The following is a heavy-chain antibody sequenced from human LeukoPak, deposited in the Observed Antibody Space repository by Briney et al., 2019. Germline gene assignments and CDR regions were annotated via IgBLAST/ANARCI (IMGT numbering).Heavy chain of an antibody. V-gene: IGHV1-2*04. CDR1: GYTFTGYY. J-gene: IGHJ5*02. CDR2: INPNSGGT. CDR3: AREWWGYDVLTGDNWFDP. Sequence: ASVKVSCKASGYTFTGYYMDWVRQAPGQGLEWMGWINPNSGGTNYAQKFQGWVTMTRDTSISTAYMELSRLRSDDTAEYYCAREWWGYDVLTGDNWFDPWGQGTLVIVSS. D-gene: IGHD3-9*01.